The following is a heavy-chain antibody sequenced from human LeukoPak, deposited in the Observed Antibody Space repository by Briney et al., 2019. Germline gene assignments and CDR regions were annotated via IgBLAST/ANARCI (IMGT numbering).Heavy chain of an antibody. CDR1: GFTFSSYS. J-gene: IGHJ5*02. Sequence: GGSLRLSCAASGFTFSSYSMNWVRQAPGRGLEWVSSISSSSSYIYYADSVKGRFTISKDNAKNSLYLQMNSLRAEDTAVYYCAREAGQVVPAGNHLFDPWGQGTLVTVSS. CDR3: AREAGQVVPAGNHLFDP. CDR2: ISSSSSYI. D-gene: IGHD2-2*01. V-gene: IGHV3-21*01.